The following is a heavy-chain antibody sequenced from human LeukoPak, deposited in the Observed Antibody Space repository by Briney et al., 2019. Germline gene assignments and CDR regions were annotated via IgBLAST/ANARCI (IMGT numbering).Heavy chain of an antibody. V-gene: IGHV1-46*01. Sequence: ASVKVSCKASGYTFTSYYMHWVRQAPGQGLEWMGIINPSGGSTSYAQKFQGRVTMTRDTSTSTVYMELSSLRSEDTAVYYCARAKEVRYDFWSGYYTPDYYYYGMGVWGQGTTVTVSS. J-gene: IGHJ6*02. CDR2: INPSGGST. D-gene: IGHD3-3*01. CDR1: GYTFTSYY. CDR3: ARAKEVRYDFWSGYYTPDYYYYGMGV.